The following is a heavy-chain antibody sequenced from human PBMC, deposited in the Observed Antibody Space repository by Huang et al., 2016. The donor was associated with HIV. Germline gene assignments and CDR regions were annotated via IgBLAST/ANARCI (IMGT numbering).Heavy chain of an antibody. D-gene: IGHD5-18*01. CDR1: GFSLKSYN. Sequence: EVRLTESGGGLVKPGGSLRLSCEASGFSLKSYNMNWVHQAPGRGLECVSSSSSSGTPIYYTNSMRGRFVISRDNARNSLYLQMNRLRPEDTAIYYCVRDLKDTLPSIDVFDMWGQGTLVTVSS. J-gene: IGHJ3*02. CDR3: VRDLKDTLPSIDVFDM. CDR2: SSSSGTPI. V-gene: IGHV3-21*01.